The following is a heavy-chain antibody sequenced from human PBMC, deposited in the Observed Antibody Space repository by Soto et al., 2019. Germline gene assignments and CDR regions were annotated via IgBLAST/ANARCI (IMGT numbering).Heavy chain of an antibody. J-gene: IGHJ5*02. V-gene: IGHV3-23*01. CDR2: ISDTGTRT. CDR1: GFTFSSAA. CDR3: AKSLDIHYKNWFDP. Sequence: QILESGGSLVQPGGSLRLSCVAAGFTFSSAAMNWFRQAPGKGLEWVSIISDTGTRTHYADSVKGRFTISRDNSKNPLYIDMTSLRAEYTAVYYGAKSLDIHYKNWFDPWGQGTLVTVSS. D-gene: IGHD4-4*01.